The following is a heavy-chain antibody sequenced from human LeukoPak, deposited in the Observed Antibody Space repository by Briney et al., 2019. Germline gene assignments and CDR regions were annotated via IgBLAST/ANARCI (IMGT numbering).Heavy chain of an antibody. CDR1: GFTFSSYS. J-gene: IGHJ6*02. CDR2: ISSSSSTI. D-gene: IGHD6-13*01. V-gene: IGHV3-48*04. CDR3: ASLSSWEDYYYYYGMDV. Sequence: GGSLRLSCAASGFTFSSYSMNWVRQAPGKGLEWVSFISSSSSTIYYADSVKGRFTISRDNAKNSLYLQMNSLRAEDTAVYYCASLSSWEDYYYYYGMDVWGQGTTVTVSS.